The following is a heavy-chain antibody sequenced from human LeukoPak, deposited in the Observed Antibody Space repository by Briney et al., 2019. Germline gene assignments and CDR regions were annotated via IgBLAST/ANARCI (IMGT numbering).Heavy chain of an antibody. V-gene: IGHV1-69*13. CDR2: IIPLFGTA. CDR3: AREYFDSWTRFDS. D-gene: IGHD3-9*01. CDR1: GGTFSTYA. J-gene: IGHJ4*02. Sequence: SVTVSCKASGGTFSTYAITWVRQAPGQGLEWMGGIIPLFGTANYAQKFQGRVTITADESTTTAYMELSSLRSEDTAVYYCAREYFDSWTRFDSWGQGTLVTVSS.